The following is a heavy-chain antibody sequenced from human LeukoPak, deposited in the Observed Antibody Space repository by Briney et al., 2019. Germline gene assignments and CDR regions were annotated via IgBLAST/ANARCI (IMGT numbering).Heavy chain of an antibody. V-gene: IGHV3-11*01. J-gene: IGHJ3*02. D-gene: IGHD1-26*01. Sequence: TGGSLRLSCAASGFTLNDFYMTWIRQAPGKGLVWISYISSSGNTIYYADSVKGRFTISRDHAKNSLYLQMDSLRVDDTAVYYCARESGTYSYGAFDIWGQGTLVTVSS. CDR1: GFTLNDFY. CDR3: ARESGTYSYGAFDI. CDR2: ISSSGNTI.